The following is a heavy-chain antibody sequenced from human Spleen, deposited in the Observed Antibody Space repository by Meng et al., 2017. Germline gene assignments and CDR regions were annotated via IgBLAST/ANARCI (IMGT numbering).Heavy chain of an antibody. V-gene: IGHV3-11*04. CDR3: ARVRGYSYGWYFDY. J-gene: IGHJ4*02. CDR2: ISSSGRTK. CDR1: GFTFSESY. Sequence: GESLKISCAASGFTFSESYMSWIRQAPGKGLEWVSYISSSGRTKNYADSMKGRFTISRDNAKNSLFLQMNSLRAEDTAVYYCARVRGYSYGWYFDYWGQGTLVTVSS. D-gene: IGHD5-18*01.